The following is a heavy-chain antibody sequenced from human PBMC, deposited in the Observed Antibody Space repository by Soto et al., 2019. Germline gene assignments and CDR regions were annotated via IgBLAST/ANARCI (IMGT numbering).Heavy chain of an antibody. J-gene: IGHJ4*02. CDR1: GGSISTYY. V-gene: IGHV4-59*12. Sequence: SETLSLTCSVSGGSISTYYWSWIRQPPGKGLEYIAYVYYGGTNYNPSLKSRVTISMDTSKNQFSLKLSSVTAADTAVYYCAREIVGATPYYFDYWGQGTLVTVSS. CDR3: AREIVGATPYYFDY. D-gene: IGHD1-26*01. CDR2: VYYGGT.